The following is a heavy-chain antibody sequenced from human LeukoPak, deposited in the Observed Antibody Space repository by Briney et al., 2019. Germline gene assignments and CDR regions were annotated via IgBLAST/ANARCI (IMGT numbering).Heavy chain of an antibody. V-gene: IGHV3-23*01. Sequence: GGSQRLSCAASGVTLSRYAVNWVRQAPGRGLEWVSYISPSGDSTVYAESVKGQFTISRDNSKNMLYLQMDSLRAEDTAIYYCVRKVYYYMDVWGKGTTVTVSS. CDR1: GVTLSRYA. CDR3: VRKVYYYMDV. J-gene: IGHJ6*03. CDR2: ISPSGDST.